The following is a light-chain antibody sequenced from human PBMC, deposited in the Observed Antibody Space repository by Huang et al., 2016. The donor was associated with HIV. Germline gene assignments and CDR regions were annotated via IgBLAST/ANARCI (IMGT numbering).Light chain of an antibody. CDR1: QGISSY. CDR3: QQLNSYPRGFT. CDR2: AAS. J-gene: IGKJ3*01. Sequence: IQLTQSPSSLSASVGDRVTITCRASQGISSYLAWYQQKPGKAPKLRIYAASTLQSGVPARVSGSRSGTDFTLTISSLQPEDFATYYCQQLNSYPRGFTFGPGTKVDIK. V-gene: IGKV1-9*01.